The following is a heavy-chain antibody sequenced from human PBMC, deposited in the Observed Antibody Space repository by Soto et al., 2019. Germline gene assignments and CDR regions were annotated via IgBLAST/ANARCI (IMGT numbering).Heavy chain of an antibody. CDR3: ARHMKTTVTTYGMDV. D-gene: IGHD4-17*01. J-gene: IGHJ6*02. Sequence: PGESLKISCKGSGYTFTNYWIGCVRQMPGKGLEWMGIIYPGDSDTKYNPSFQGQVTISADKSITTTYLQWSSLKASDTAIYYCARHMKTTVTTYGMDVWGQGTTVTVSS. CDR2: IYPGDSDT. V-gene: IGHV5-51*01. CDR1: GYTFTNYW.